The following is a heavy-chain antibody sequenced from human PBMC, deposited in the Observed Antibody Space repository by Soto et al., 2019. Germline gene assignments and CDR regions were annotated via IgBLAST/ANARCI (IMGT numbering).Heavy chain of an antibody. J-gene: IGHJ4*02. CDR2: IKHDGSEK. V-gene: IGHV3-7*01. CDR1: GFTFSNYW. CDR3: ARDDRMIGVGYFDY. D-gene: IGHD3-22*01. Sequence: ESGGGLVQPGGSLRLSCAASGFTFSNYWMSWVRQAPEKGLEWVANIKHDGSEKYYVDSVKGRFTISRDNAKNSLYLQMNSLRAEDSAVYYCARDDRMIGVGYFDYWGQGTLVTVSS.